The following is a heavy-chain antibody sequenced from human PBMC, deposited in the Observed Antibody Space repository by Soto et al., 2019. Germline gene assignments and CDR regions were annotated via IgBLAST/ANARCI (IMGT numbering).Heavy chain of an antibody. J-gene: IGHJ4*02. CDR3: APNRGSSGCYAA. V-gene: IGHV1-2*02. D-gene: IGHD6-19*01. CDR1: GYTLTGYY. Sequence: ASVKVSCKASGYTLTGYYMHWVRQAPGQGLEWMGWINPNSGGTNYAQKFQGRVTMTRDTSISTAYMELSRLRSDDTAVYYCAPNRGSSGCYAAWGQGTLVTVSS. CDR2: INPNSGGT.